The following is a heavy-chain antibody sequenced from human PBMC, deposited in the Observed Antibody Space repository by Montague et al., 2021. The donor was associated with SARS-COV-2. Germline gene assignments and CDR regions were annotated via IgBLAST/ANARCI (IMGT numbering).Heavy chain of an antibody. D-gene: IGHD1-1*01. J-gene: IGHJ4*02. CDR3: ARGGVENRGFDY. CDR1: DVSLSTSTW. Sequence: SETLSLTCAVSDVSLSTSTWWSWVRQSPGKGLEWVGEIYLSGFTQYNPSVKSRVSISVDASRSQFSLRLTSVTAADTAVYFCARGGVENRGFDYWGQGTLVTVSS. V-gene: IGHV4-4*02. CDR2: IYLSGFT.